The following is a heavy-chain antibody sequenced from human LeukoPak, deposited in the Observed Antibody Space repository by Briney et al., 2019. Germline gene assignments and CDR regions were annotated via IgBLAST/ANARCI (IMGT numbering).Heavy chain of an antibody. CDR2: IYYSGST. Sequence: SETLSLTCTVSGGSISSYYWSWIRQPPGKGLEWIGYIYYSGSTNYNPSLKSGVTISVDTSKNQFSLKLSSVTAADAAVYYCARDRVGATESYYYYYMDVWGKGTTVTVSS. CDR1: GGSISSYY. D-gene: IGHD1-26*01. J-gene: IGHJ6*03. V-gene: IGHV4-59*01. CDR3: ARDRVGATESYYYYYMDV.